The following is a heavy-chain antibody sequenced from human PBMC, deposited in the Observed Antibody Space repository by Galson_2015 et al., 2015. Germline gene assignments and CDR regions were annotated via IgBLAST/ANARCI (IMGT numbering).Heavy chain of an antibody. CDR1: GDSVSSNSAA. CDR3: AREFYGMDV. V-gene: IGHV6-1*01. J-gene: IGHJ6*02. Sequence: CAISGDSVSSNSAAWNCIRQSPSRGLEWLGRTYYRSKWYNDYAVSVKSRITINPDTSKNQFSLLLNSVTPEDTAVYYCAREFYGMDVWGQGTTVTVSS. CDR2: TYYRSKWYN.